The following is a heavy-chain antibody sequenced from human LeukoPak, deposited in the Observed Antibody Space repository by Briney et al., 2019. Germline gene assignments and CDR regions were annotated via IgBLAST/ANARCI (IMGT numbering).Heavy chain of an antibody. Sequence: PGRSLRLSCAASGFTFSSYAMHWVRQAPGKGLEWVAVISYDGSNKYYADSVKGRFTISRDNSKNTLYLQMNSLRAEDTAVYYCAKTSVGEGRIIASGYFDKWGQGTLVTVSS. CDR3: AKTSVGEGRIIASGYFDK. J-gene: IGHJ4*02. D-gene: IGHD2-15*01. CDR2: ISYDGSNK. CDR1: GFTFSSYA. V-gene: IGHV3-30-3*02.